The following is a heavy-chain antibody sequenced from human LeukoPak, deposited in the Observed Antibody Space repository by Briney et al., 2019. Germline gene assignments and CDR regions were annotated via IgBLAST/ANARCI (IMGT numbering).Heavy chain of an antibody. CDR2: ISYSGSS. J-gene: IGHJ6*03. CDR3: ARLSGSGSYYKFYYYYYMDV. CDR1: GGSISSYY. V-gene: IGHV4-59*08. Sequence: SETLSLTCTVSGGSISSYYWSWIRQPPGKGLEWIGYISYSGSSNYNPSLKSRVSISVDTSKNQFSLKLSSVTAADTAVYYCARLSGSGSYYKFYYYYYMDVWGKGTTVTISS. D-gene: IGHD3-10*01.